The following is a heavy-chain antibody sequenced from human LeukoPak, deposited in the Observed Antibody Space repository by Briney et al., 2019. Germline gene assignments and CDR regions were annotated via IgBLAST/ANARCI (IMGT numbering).Heavy chain of an antibody. Sequence: GGSLRLSCAASGFTVRSNYMSWVRQAPGKGLEWVSVIYSGGRTYYADSVKGRFTISRDNSKNTLNLQMNSLRAEDTAVYYCARPIPADAGAFDIWGQGTMVTVSS. J-gene: IGHJ3*02. CDR1: GFTVRSNY. CDR3: ARPIPADAGAFDI. CDR2: IYSGGRT. D-gene: IGHD6-13*01. V-gene: IGHV3-66*04.